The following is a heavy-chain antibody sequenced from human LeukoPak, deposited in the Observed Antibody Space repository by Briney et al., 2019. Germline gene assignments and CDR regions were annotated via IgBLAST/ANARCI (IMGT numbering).Heavy chain of an antibody. CDR2: ISWNSGDI. D-gene: IGHD1-26*01. CDR1: GFTFDDYA. CDR3: AKVGSSEAFDI. J-gene: IGHJ3*02. V-gene: IGHV3-9*03. Sequence: PGRSLRLPCAASGFTFDDYAMHWVRQAPEKGLEWVSGISWNSGDIGYADSVRGRFTISRDNAKDSLYLQMNSLRAEDMALYYCAKVGSSEAFDIWGQGTMVTVSS.